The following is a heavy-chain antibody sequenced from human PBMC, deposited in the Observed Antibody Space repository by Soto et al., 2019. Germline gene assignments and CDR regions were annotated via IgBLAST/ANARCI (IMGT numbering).Heavy chain of an antibody. CDR1: GFTFSSYA. V-gene: IGHV3-30-3*01. J-gene: IGHJ4*02. Sequence: QVQLVESGGGVVQPGRSLRLSCAASGFTFSSYAMHWVRQAPGKGLEWVAVISYDGSNKYYADSVKGRFTISRDNSKNTLYLQMNSLRAEDTAVYYFARECYYDIPAFDYWGQGTLVTVSS. D-gene: IGHD3-22*01. CDR2: ISYDGSNK. CDR3: ARECYYDIPAFDY.